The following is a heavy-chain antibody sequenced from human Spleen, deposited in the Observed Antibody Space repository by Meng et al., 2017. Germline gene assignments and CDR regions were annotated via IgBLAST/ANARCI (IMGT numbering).Heavy chain of an antibody. J-gene: IGHJ4*02. CDR2: INAGNGDT. CDR1: EYNFTSYA. Sequence: QVQLVQSGSELKESGASVKVSCKASEYNFTSYAMHWVRQAPGQRLEWMGWINAGNGDTKYSQKFQGRVTITRDTSASTAYMELSSLRSEDTAVYYCARQLTLTKDFDYWGQGTLVTGS. CDR3: ARQLTLTKDFDY. V-gene: IGHV1-3*01. D-gene: IGHD5-24*01.